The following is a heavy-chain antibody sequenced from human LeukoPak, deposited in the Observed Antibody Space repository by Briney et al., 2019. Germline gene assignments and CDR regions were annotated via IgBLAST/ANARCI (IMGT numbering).Heavy chain of an antibody. Sequence: SETLSLTCTVSGGSISSGGYYWSWIRQHPGKGLEWIGYIYYSGSTYYNPSLKSRVTISVDTSKNQFSLKLSSVTAADTAVYYCARLTTVTTLTLDYWGQGTLVTVSS. J-gene: IGHJ4*02. CDR1: GGSISSGGYY. D-gene: IGHD4-17*01. V-gene: IGHV4-31*03. CDR2: IYYSGST. CDR3: ARLTTVTTLTLDY.